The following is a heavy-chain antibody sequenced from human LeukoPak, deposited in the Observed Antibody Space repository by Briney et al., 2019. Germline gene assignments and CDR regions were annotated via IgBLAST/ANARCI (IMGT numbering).Heavy chain of an antibody. CDR1: GYTFTSYD. J-gene: IGHJ4*02. CDR2: MSPNSGNT. D-gene: IGHD2-15*01. Sequence: ASVKVSCKASGYTFTSYDINWVRQATGQGLEWMGWMSPNSGNTGYAQKFQGRVTMTRNTSISTAYMELSSLRSEDTAVYYCARDLTSGGSHNDYWGQGTLVTVSS. V-gene: IGHV1-8*01. CDR3: ARDLTSGGSHNDY.